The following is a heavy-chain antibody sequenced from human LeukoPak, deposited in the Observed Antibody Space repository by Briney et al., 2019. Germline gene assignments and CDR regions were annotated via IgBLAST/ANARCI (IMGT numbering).Heavy chain of an antibody. CDR3: ARSSRGYDPNWFDP. V-gene: IGHV4-39*01. J-gene: IGHJ5*02. CDR2: IYYSGST. CDR1: GGSISSSSYY. D-gene: IGHD5-12*01. Sequence: SETLSLTCTVSGGSISSSSYYWGWIRQPPGKGLEWIGSIYYSGSTYYNPSLKSRVTISVDTSKNQFSLKLSSVTAAGTAVYYCARSSRGYDPNWFDPWGQGTLVTVSS.